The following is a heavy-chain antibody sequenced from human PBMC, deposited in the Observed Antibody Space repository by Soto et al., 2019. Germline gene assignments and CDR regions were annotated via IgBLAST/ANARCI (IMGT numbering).Heavy chain of an antibody. Sequence: SETLSLTCAVYGGSFSGYYWSWIRQPPGKGLEWIGEINHSGNTNYNPSLKSRVTISVDTSKNQLYLNLSSVTAADTAMYYCARHHVRGRTIAGAAEFWGQGTLVTVSS. J-gene: IGHJ4*02. CDR3: ARHHVRGRTIAGAAEF. CDR2: INHSGNT. V-gene: IGHV4-34*01. CDR1: GGSFSGYY. D-gene: IGHD6-13*01.